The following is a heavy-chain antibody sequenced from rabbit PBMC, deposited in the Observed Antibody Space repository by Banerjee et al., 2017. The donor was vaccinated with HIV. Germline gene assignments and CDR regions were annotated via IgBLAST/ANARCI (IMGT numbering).Heavy chain of an antibody. CDR3: ARDLAGAIGWNFYL. Sequence: QQQLEESGGGLVKPGGTLTLTCTASGFSFSDRDVMCWVRQAPGKGLEWIGCINAATAKPVYATWAKGRFTISRTSSTTVTLQMTSLTAADTATYFCARDLAGAIGWNFYLWGPGTLVTVS. D-gene: IGHD4-1*01. CDR1: GFSFSDRDV. CDR2: INAATAKP. J-gene: IGHJ4*01. V-gene: IGHV1S45*01.